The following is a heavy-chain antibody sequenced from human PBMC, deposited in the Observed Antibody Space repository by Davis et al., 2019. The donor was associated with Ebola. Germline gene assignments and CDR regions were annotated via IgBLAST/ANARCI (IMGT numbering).Heavy chain of an antibody. CDR2: ISAYNGNT. Sequence: AASVKVSCKASGGTFSSYAISWVRQAPGQGLEWMGWISAYNGNTNYAQKLQGRVTMTTDTSTSTAYMELRSLRSDDTAVYYCAKGEITMVQGVPSGRYFDYWGQGTLVTVSS. V-gene: IGHV1-18*01. J-gene: IGHJ4*02. D-gene: IGHD3-10*01. CDR1: GGTFSSYA. CDR3: AKGEITMVQGVPSGRYFDY.